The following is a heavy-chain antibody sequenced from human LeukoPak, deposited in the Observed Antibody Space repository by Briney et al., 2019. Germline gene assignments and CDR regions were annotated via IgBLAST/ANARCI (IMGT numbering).Heavy chain of an antibody. CDR1: EFTFVRYA. D-gene: IGHD6-13*01. Sequence: GGSLRLSCAASEFTFVRYAMNWVRQAPGKGREGVSYISSSSFKIVYADSVRGGFTISRDNSKNSLYLQMDSLRVEDTAVYYCVRDPSYGSSWYYYMDVWGKGTTVTVSS. CDR3: VRDPSYGSSWYYYMDV. CDR2: ISSSSFKI. V-gene: IGHV3-48*04. J-gene: IGHJ6*03.